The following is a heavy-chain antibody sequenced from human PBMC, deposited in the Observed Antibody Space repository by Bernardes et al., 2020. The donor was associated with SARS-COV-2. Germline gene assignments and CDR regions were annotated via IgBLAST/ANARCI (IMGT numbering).Heavy chain of an antibody. J-gene: IGHJ6*02. V-gene: IGHV3-30-3*01. Sequence: GGSLRLSCAASGFTFSSSAMHWVRQAPGPGLAWVAVISYDGSNQYYADSVKGRFTISRDNSKNTLYLQMNSLRAEDTAVYYCAGEQWLVPNYYYYGMDVWGQGTTVTVSS. CDR3: AGEQWLVPNYYYYGMDV. CDR1: GFTFSSSA. D-gene: IGHD6-19*01. CDR2: ISYDGSNQ.